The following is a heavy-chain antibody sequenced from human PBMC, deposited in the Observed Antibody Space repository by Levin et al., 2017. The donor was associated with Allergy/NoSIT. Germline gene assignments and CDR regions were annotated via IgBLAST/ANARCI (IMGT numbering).Heavy chain of an antibody. CDR3: AREVWNYYGSGAEGGMDG. CDR1: GGSFSGYY. D-gene: IGHD3-10*01. J-gene: IGHJ6*02. CDR2: INHSGST. Sequence: SETLSLTCAVYGGSFSGYYWSWIRQPPGKGLEWIGEINHSGSTNYNPSLKSRVTISVDTSKNQFSLKLSSVTAADTAVYYCAREVWNYYGSGAEGGMDGWGQGTTVTVSS. V-gene: IGHV4-34*01.